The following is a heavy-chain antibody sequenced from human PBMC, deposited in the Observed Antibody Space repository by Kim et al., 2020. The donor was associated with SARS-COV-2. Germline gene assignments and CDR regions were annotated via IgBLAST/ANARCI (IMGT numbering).Heavy chain of an antibody. CDR3: ARRWSGSWVDY. CDR2: IWYDGSNK. Sequence: GGSLRLSCAASGFTFSSYGMHWVRQAPGKGPEWVAIIWYDGSNKYYADSVKGRFTISRDNSKNTLYLQMNSLRAEDTAVYYCARRWSGSWVDYWGQGTLVTVSS. D-gene: IGHD1-26*01. J-gene: IGHJ4*02. CDR1: GFTFSSYG. V-gene: IGHV3-33*01.